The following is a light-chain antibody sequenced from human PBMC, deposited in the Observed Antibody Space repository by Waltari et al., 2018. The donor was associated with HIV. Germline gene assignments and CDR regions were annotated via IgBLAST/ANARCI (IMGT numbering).Light chain of an antibody. Sequence: QSALTQPASVSGSPGQSITISCTGSNNDIGRYYHVSWYQQLPGKAPKLLIYDVNNRPSGVSGRFSASKSGNSASLSISGLRPEDEADYFCSSFTTERTYIFGPGT. V-gene: IGLV2-14*03. CDR1: NNDIGRYYH. CDR3: SSFTTERTYI. J-gene: IGLJ1*01. CDR2: DVN.